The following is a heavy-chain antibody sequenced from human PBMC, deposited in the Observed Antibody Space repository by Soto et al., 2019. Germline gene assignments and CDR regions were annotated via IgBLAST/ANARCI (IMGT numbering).Heavy chain of an antibody. Sequence: SVNVTCKDYRVTFRCYAISSVRQSPRQWLEWMGGIIPIFGTANYAQKFQGRVTITADESTSTAYMELSSLRSEDTAVYYCERALYYYDSSGYPTNWFDPWGQGILVTVSS. CDR3: ERALYYYDSSGYPTNWFDP. D-gene: IGHD3-22*01. CDR2: IIPIFGTA. CDR1: RVTFRCYA. J-gene: IGHJ5*02. V-gene: IGHV1-69*13.